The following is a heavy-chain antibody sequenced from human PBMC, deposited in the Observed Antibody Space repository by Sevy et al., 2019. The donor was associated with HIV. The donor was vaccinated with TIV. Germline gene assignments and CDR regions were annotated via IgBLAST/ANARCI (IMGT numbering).Heavy chain of an antibody. CDR3: ARAPGMAVAATGRYFDF. CDR1: GYKVDMYG. Sequence: ASVKVSCKISGYKVDMYGIAWVRQAPGQGLEWMGWISTYNGNTNYAQNFKGRVTMTTDTSTSVDYLELGGLSPDDTAVYYCARAPGMAVAATGRYFDFWGQGTLVTVSS. CDR2: ISTYNGNT. D-gene: IGHD6-19*01. J-gene: IGHJ4*01. V-gene: IGHV1-18*04.